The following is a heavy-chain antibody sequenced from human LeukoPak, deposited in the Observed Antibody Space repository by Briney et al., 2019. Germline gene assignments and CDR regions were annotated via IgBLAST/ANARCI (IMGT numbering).Heavy chain of an antibody. CDR3: AKDLVVAGPDEIDY. D-gene: IGHD6-19*01. J-gene: IGHJ4*02. Sequence: PGGSLRLSCAASGFTFRSYGMHWVRQAPGKGLEWVAFIRYDGSNKYYADSVEGRFTISRGNSKNTLYLQMKSLRAEDTAVYYCAKDLVVAGPDEIDYWGQGTLVTVSS. V-gene: IGHV3-30*02. CDR1: GFTFRSYG. CDR2: IRYDGSNK.